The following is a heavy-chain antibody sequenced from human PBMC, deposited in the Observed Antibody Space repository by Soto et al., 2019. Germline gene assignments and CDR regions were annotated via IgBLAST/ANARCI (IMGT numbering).Heavy chain of an antibody. V-gene: IGHV3-74*03. CDR3: ARGYYGSEGTEYFQL. CDR1: GFPFSSYW. J-gene: IGHJ1*01. CDR2: SNSDASTT. D-gene: IGHD3-10*01. Sequence: EVQLVESGGDLVHPGGSLILSCTASGFPFSSYWMHWVRQAPGKGLVWISRSNSDASTTTYADSVKGRFTISRDNAXYTLFLQMNSLRVDDTAVYYCARGYYGSEGTEYFQLWGRGTLVTVSS.